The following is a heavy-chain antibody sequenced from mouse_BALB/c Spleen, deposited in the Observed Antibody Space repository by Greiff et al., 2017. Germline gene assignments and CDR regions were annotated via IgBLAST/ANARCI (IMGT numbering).Heavy chain of an antibody. CDR1: GYTFTSYV. CDR2: INPYNDGT. V-gene: IGHV1-14*01. J-gene: IGHJ1*01. Sequence: EVQLHQSGPELVKPGASVKMSCKASGYTFTSYVMHWVKQKPGQGLEWIGYINPYNDGTKYNEKFKGKATLTSDKSSSTAYMELSSLTSEDSAVYYCARRITTVVATDWYFDVWGAGTTVTVSS. CDR3: ARRITTVVATDWYFDV. D-gene: IGHD1-1*01.